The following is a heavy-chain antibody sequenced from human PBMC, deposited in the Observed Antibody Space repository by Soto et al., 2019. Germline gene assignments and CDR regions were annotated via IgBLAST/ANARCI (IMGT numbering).Heavy chain of an antibody. J-gene: IGHJ6*02. CDR1: GFTFSSYG. CDR3: ARDTARAMVRIYYGMDV. CDR2: IWYDGSNK. V-gene: IGHV3-33*01. D-gene: IGHD3-10*01. Sequence: QVELVESGGGVVQPGRSLRLSCAASGFTFSSYGMHWVRQTPGKGLERVAVIWYDGSNKYYADSVKGRFTISRDNSKNTLYLQMSSLRAEDTAVYYCARDTARAMVRIYYGMDVWGQGTTVTVSS.